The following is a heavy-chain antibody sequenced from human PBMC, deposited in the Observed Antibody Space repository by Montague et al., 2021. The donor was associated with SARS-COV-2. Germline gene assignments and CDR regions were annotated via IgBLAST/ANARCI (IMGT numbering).Heavy chain of an antibody. J-gene: IGHJ3*01. D-gene: IGHD3-22*01. CDR3: ARLKRYFDSSGSPSAFDF. CDR1: GGSITNNIDY. V-gene: IGHV4-39*02. Sequence: SYPLSLTCTFSGGSITNNIDYWAWIRQPPGKGLEWIGSIYYTGNTYYNPSLKSRVTISVVTSKNHFTLKLSSVTAAETAVYYCARLKRYFDSSGSPSAFDFWGQGTKVTVSS. CDR2: IYYTGNT.